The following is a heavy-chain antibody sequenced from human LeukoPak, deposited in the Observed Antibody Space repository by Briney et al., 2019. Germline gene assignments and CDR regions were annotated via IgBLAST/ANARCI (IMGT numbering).Heavy chain of an antibody. CDR1: GYTFTGYY. D-gene: IGHD3-10*01. V-gene: IGHV1-2*04. CDR2: INPNSGGT. CDR3: ARDQYYGSGSSAMDV. J-gene: IGHJ6*04. Sequence: ASVKVSCKASGYTFTGYYMHWVRQAPGQGLEWMGWINPNSGGTNYAQKFQGWVTMTRDTSISTAYMELSRLRSDDTAVYYCARDQYYGSGSSAMDVWGKGTMVTVSS.